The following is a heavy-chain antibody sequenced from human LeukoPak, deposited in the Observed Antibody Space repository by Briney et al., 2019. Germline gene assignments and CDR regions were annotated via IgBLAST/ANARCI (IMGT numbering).Heavy chain of an antibody. J-gene: IGHJ3*02. D-gene: IGHD1-26*01. Sequence: GSLRLSCAASGFTFSSYTMNWVRQAPGKGLEWVSSISSSSTYIHYAGSLQGRFTISRDNAKSSLYLQMNSLRAEDTAVYYCAREGADAFDIWGQGTMVTVSS. V-gene: IGHV3-21*01. CDR2: ISSSSTYI. CDR3: AREGADAFDI. CDR1: GFTFSSYT.